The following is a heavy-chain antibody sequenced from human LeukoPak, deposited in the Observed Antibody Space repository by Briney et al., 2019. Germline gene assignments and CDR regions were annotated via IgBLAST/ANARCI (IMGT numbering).Heavy chain of an antibody. Sequence: PSETLSLTCTVSGGSISSYYWSWIRQPPGKGLEWIGYIYYSGSTNYNPSLKSRVTMSVDTSKNQFSLKLSSVTAADTAVYYCARFGYSYGAWFDPWGQGTLVTVSS. D-gene: IGHD5-18*01. CDR2: IYYSGST. J-gene: IGHJ5*02. CDR3: ARFGYSYGAWFDP. CDR1: GGSISSYY. V-gene: IGHV4-59*12.